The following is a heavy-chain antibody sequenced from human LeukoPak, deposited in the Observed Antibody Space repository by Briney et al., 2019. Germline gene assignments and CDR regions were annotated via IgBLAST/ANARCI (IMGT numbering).Heavy chain of an antibody. V-gene: IGHV5-51*01. D-gene: IGHD4-17*01. CDR3: ARQGNYGDYIDY. Sequence: GESLKISCKGSGYSFTSYCIGWVRHMPGKSLEWMGIVYRGDCDTRYSPYFQGQGTISPDKSISTAYLQWSSLKASDTAMYYCARQGNYGDYIDYWGQGTLVTVSS. CDR1: GYSFTSYC. CDR2: VYRGDCDT. J-gene: IGHJ4*02.